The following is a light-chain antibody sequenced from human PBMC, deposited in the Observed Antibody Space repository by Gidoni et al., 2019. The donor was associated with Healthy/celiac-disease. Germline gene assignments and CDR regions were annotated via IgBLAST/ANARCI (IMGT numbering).Light chain of an antibody. V-gene: IGKV3-15*01. CDR1: QSVSSN. J-gene: IGKJ2*03. CDR2: GAS. CDR3: QQYNNWPPYS. Sequence: EIGMTQSPATLSVSPGERATLSCRASQSVSSNLAWYQQKPGQAPRLLIYGASTRATGIPARCSGSGSGTEFTLTISSLQSEDFAVYYCQQYNNWPPYSFGQGTKLEIK.